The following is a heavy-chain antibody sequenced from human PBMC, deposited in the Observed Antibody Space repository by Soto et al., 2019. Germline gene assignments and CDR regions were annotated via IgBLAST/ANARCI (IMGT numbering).Heavy chain of an antibody. CDR2: IGTAGDT. J-gene: IGHJ5*02. D-gene: IGHD2-2*01. Sequence: GGSLRLSCTASGFTFSNFDMHRVRQATGKGLEWVSAIGTAGDTYYPGSVKGRFTISRENAKNSLYLQMNSLRAEDTAVYYCARGKYSYCSSTSCYVSPWFDPWGQETLVTVSS. CDR1: GFTFSNFD. V-gene: IGHV3-13*01. CDR3: ARGKYSYCSSTSCYVSPWFDP.